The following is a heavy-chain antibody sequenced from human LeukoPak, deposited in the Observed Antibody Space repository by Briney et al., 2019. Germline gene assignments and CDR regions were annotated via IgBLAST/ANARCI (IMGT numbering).Heavy chain of an antibody. J-gene: IGHJ4*02. V-gene: IGHV3-23*01. D-gene: IGHD3-16*01. Sequence: PGGSLRLSCAASGFTFSSYAMSWVRRAPGKGLEWVSAISGSGGSTYYADSVKGRFTISRDNSKNTLYLQMNSLRAEDTAVYYCAKPLNDYVWGSYYYWGQGTLVTVSS. CDR1: GFTFSSYA. CDR2: ISGSGGST. CDR3: AKPLNDYVWGSYYY.